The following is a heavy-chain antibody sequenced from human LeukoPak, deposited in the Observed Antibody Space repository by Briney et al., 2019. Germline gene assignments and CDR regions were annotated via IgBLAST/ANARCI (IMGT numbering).Heavy chain of an antibody. CDR3: TKAVAVAGNWFDP. V-gene: IGHV3-74*01. CDR1: GLAFSNYW. J-gene: IGHJ5*02. CDR2: INSDGSTK. Sequence: QPGGSLRLSCAGSGLAFSNYWMHWVRQAPGKGLVWVSRINSDGSTKNYADSVKGRFTISRDNAKNSLYLQMNSLRAEDTALYYCTKAVAVAGNWFDPWGQGTLVTVSS. D-gene: IGHD6-19*01.